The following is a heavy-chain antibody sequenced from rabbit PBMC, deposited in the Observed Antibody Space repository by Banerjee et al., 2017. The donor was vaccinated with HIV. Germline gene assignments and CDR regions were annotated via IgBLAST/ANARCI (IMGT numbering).Heavy chain of an antibody. CDR1: GFDLSTYYY. J-gene: IGHJ3*01. CDR2: IYTDWDNT. D-gene: IGHD6-1*01. V-gene: IGHV1S45*01. Sequence: QEHLEESGGDLVKPEGSLTLTCTASGFDLSTYYYMCWVRQAPGKGLEWIACIYTDWDNTYYANWAKGRFTISKTSSTTVTLQMTSLTAADTATYFCARGANSVYGRLDLRGPGTLVTVS. CDR3: ARGANSVYGRLDL.